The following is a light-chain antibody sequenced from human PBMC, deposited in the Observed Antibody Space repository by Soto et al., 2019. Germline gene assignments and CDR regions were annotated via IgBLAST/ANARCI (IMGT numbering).Light chain of an antibody. V-gene: IGLV2-8*01. J-gene: IGLJ3*02. CDR2: DVT. CDR1: SSDVGTHGY. CDR3: MCYAGGNNWV. Sequence: QSVLTQPPSASGSPGQSVTISCTGTSSDVGTHGYVSWYQQHAGKAPKLMIYDVTNRPSGVPDRFSGSKSANTASLTVSGLQAEDEADYYCMCYAGGNNWVFGGGTKLTVL.